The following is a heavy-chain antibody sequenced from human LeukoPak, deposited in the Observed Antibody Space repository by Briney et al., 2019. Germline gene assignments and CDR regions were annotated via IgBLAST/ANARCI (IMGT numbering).Heavy chain of an antibody. D-gene: IGHD6-19*01. CDR1: GFTFSSYA. V-gene: IGHV3-23*01. CDR3: ARNYISGWYGGPSI. CDR2: ISGSGGST. Sequence: PGGSLRLSCAASGFTFSSYAMSWVRQAPGKGLEWVSAISGSGGSTYYADSVKGRFTISRDNSKNTLYLQMNSLRAEDTAVYYCARNYISGWYGGPSIWGQGTMVTVSS. J-gene: IGHJ3*02.